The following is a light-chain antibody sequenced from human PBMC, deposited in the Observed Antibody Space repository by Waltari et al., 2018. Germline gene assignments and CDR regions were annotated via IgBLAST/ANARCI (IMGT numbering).Light chain of an antibody. V-gene: IGLV2-14*03. CDR1: SSDVDNYKY. J-gene: IGLJ1*01. CDR2: DVS. CDR3: SSYTSSSSFV. Sequence: QSALTQPASVSGSPGQSITISCTGTSSDVDNYKYVHWYQQNPGKAPKLMIYDVSNRPSGVSYRFSGSKSGNTASLTISGLQAEDEADYYCSSYTSSSSFVFGSGTTVTVL.